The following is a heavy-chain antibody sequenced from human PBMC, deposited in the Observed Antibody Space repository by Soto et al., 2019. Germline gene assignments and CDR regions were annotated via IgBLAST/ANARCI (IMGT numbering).Heavy chain of an antibody. Sequence: KPSETMSLTCTDSGDSPSRGYHWGWIRQPPGEGPEWIASIYHGGTTFYNPSLKSRISISVDTSKSQFSLRLTSVTAADTATYYCARVHVMVVAGSTFDYWGPGTLVTVSS. CDR2: IYHGGTT. CDR1: GDSPSRGYH. D-gene: IGHD6-19*01. CDR3: ARVHVMVVAGSTFDY. V-gene: IGHV4-38-2*02. J-gene: IGHJ4*03.